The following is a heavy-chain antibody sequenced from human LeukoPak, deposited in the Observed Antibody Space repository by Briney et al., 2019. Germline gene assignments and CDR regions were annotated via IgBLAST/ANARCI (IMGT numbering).Heavy chain of an antibody. CDR1: GGSITGYY. V-gene: IGHV4-59*12. D-gene: IGHD2-2*02. CDR3: AREGGYCNSGYCYISLDY. Sequence: SETLSLTCTVSGGSITGYYWSWIWQPPGKGLEWIGYVFYSGGTLYNPSLKSRVTISVDTSKNQFSLKLSSVTAADTAVYYCAREGGYCNSGYCYISLDYWGQGALLTVSS. J-gene: IGHJ4*02. CDR2: VFYSGGT.